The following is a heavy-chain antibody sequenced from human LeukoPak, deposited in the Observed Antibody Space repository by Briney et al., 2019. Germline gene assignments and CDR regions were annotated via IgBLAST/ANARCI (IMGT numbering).Heavy chain of an antibody. J-gene: IGHJ6*02. CDR3: ARAQDYGDLPPPLYYYYGMDV. CDR1: GFTFSSYW. V-gene: IGHV3-74*01. CDR2: INSDGSST. Sequence: PGGSLRLSCGASGFTFSSYWMHWVRQAPGKGLVWVSRINSDGSSTSYADSVKGRFTISRDNAKNTLYLQMNSLRAEDTAVYYCARAQDYGDLPPPLYYYYGMDVWGQGTTVTVSS. D-gene: IGHD4-17*01.